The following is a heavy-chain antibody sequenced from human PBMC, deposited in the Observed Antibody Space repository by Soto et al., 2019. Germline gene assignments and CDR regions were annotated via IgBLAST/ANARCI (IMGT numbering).Heavy chain of an antibody. D-gene: IGHD6-13*01. CDR1: GYTFTSYD. J-gene: IGHJ6*02. CDR2: MNPNSGNT. CDR3: GREGVRDDSSWWGYYYYGMDV. Sequence: QVQLVQSGAEVKKPGASVKVSCKASGYTFTSYDINWVRQATGQGLEWMGWMNPNSGNTGYAQKFQGRVTMTRNTSISTAYMELSSLRSEDTAVYYCGREGVRDDSSWWGYYYYGMDVWGHGTTVTVSS. V-gene: IGHV1-8*01.